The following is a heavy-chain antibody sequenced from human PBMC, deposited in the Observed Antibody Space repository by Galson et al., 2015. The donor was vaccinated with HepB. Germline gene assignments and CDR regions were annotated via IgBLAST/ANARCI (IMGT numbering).Heavy chain of an antibody. D-gene: IGHD6-19*01. CDR3: ARCCGSSGWSEAPGDAFDI. V-gene: IGHV7-4-1*02. J-gene: IGHJ3*02. CDR2: INTNTGNP. CDR1: GYTFTSYA. Sequence: SVKVSCKASGYTFTSYAMNWVRQAPGQGLEWMGWINTNTGNPTYAQGFTGRFVFSLDTSVSTAYLQISSLKAEDTAVYYCARCCGSSGWSEAPGDAFDIWGQGTMVTVSS.